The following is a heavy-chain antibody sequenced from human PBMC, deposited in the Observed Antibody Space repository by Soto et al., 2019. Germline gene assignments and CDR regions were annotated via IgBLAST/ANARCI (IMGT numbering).Heavy chain of an antibody. CDR2: ISYDGSNK. Sequence: QVQLVESGGGVVQPGRSLRLSCAASGFTFSSYGMHWVRQAPGKGLEWVAVISYDGSNKYYADSVKGRFTISRDNSKNTLYPQMNSLRAEDTAVYYCAKLPSSGPEFYWGQGTLVTVSS. D-gene: IGHD6-19*01. CDR1: GFTFSSYG. J-gene: IGHJ4*02. V-gene: IGHV3-30*18. CDR3: AKLPSSGPEFY.